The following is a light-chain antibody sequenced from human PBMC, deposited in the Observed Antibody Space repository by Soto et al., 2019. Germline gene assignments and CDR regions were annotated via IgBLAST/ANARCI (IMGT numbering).Light chain of an antibody. CDR1: SGSVSTSYY. V-gene: IGLV8-61*01. Sequence: QTVVTQEPSFSVSPGGTVTLTCGLSSGSVSTSYYPSWYQQTPGQAPRTLIDSTNTRSSGVPDRFSGSILGNKAALTITGAQADDESDCYCVLYMGSGIRVFGGGTKLTVL. CDR2: STN. CDR3: VLYMGSGIRV. J-gene: IGLJ3*02.